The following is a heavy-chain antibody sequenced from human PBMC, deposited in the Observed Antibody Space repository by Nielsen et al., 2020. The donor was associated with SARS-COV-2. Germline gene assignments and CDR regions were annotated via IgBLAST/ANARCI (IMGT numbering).Heavy chain of an antibody. D-gene: IGHD2-8*02. CDR1: GFTFSSYI. CDR3: ARDWSRAFDV. CDR2: IDPDGSDK. J-gene: IGHJ3*01. Sequence: GESLKISCAASGFTFSSYIMYWVRQVPGKGLEWVADIDPDGSDKVYVDSVKGRFTISRDNAKKSMSLQMNNLRVEDTAVYYCARDWSRAFDVWSQGTMVTVSS. V-gene: IGHV3-7*01.